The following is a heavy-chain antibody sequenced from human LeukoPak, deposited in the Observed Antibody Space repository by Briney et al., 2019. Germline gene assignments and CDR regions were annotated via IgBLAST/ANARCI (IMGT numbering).Heavy chain of an antibody. CDR1: GYTFTSYY. J-gene: IGHJ4*02. CDR2: INPSGGST. D-gene: IGHD3-22*01. Sequence: ASVKVSCKASGYTFTSYYMHWVRQAPGQGLEGMGVINPSGGSTSYAQNFHGSVTMTRDTSTSTVYMELSSLRSEDTAVYYCARDRHSSGYYFDYWGQGTLVTVSS. CDR3: ARDRHSSGYYFDY. V-gene: IGHV1-46*01.